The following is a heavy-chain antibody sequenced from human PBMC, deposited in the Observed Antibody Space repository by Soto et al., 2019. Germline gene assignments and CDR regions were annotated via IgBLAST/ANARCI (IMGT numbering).Heavy chain of an antibody. J-gene: IGHJ4*02. CDR3: AKGYDILT. D-gene: IGHD3-9*01. CDR2: ISYDGSNK. Sequence: QVQLVESGGGVVQPGRSLRLSCAASGFTFSSYGMHWVRQAPGKGLEWVAVISYDGSNKYYADSVKGRFTISRDNSKNTLDLQMNSLRAEDTAVYYCAKGYDILTWGQGTLVTVSS. V-gene: IGHV3-30*18. CDR1: GFTFSSYG.